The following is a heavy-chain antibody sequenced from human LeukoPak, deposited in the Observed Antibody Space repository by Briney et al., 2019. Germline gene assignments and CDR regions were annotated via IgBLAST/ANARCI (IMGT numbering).Heavy chain of an antibody. CDR3: ARLPDY. CDR2: INHSGST. CDR1: GGSFSGYY. V-gene: IGHV4-34*01. Sequence: ASETLSLTCAVYGGSFSGYYWSWIRQPPGKGLEWIGEINHSGSTNYNPSLKSRVTISVDTSKNQFSLKLSSVTAADTAVYYCARLPDYWGQGTLVAVSS. J-gene: IGHJ4*02. D-gene: IGHD1-26*01.